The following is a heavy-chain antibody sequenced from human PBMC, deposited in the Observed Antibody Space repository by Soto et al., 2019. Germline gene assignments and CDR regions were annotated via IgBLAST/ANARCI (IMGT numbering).Heavy chain of an antibody. CDR1: GYTFISNY. J-gene: IGHJ4*02. D-gene: IGHD2-2*01. CDR2: INPRGAST. CDR3: AREREVFSSPNCSFEY. Sequence: ASVKVSCKSSGYTFISNYVYWVLQAPGQGLEWMGIINPRGASTSYAQKFQGRVTMTSDTSTSTVYMDLSSLTSDDTAVYCCAREREVFSSPNCSFEYPGQGALVTLSS. V-gene: IGHV1-46*01.